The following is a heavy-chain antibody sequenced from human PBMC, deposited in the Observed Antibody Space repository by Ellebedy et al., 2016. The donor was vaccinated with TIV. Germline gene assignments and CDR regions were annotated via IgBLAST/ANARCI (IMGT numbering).Heavy chain of an antibody. Sequence: GESLKISCAASGFTFSSYAMSWVRRAPGKGLEWVSAISGDGGSTYYEDSVKGRFTISRDNSKSTLYLQMSSLRGEDTAVYYCARAWIPYGLDVWGHGTTVTVSS. CDR1: GFTFSSYA. CDR2: ISGDGGST. J-gene: IGHJ6*02. CDR3: ARAWIPYGLDV. V-gene: IGHV3-23*01. D-gene: IGHD5-12*01.